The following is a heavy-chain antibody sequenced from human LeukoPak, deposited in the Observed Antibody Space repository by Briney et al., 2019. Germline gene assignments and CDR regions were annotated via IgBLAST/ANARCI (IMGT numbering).Heavy chain of an antibody. CDR3: AGDIAVAGNVQDY. V-gene: IGHV3-30-3*01. CDR1: GFTFSSYA. J-gene: IGHJ4*02. D-gene: IGHD6-19*01. Sequence: GRSLRLSCAASGFTFSSYAMHWVRQAPGKGLEWVAVISYDGSNKYYADSVKGRFTISRDNSKNTLYLQMNSLRAEDTAVYYCAGDIAVAGNVQDYWGQGTLVTVSS. CDR2: ISYDGSNK.